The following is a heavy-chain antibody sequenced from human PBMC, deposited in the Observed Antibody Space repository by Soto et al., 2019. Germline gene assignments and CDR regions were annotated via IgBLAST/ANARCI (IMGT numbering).Heavy chain of an antibody. CDR1: GFTVSSNY. D-gene: IGHD6-6*01. CDR3: ARADSSSSHFQH. V-gene: IGHV3-53*01. CDR2: IYSGGGT. J-gene: IGHJ1*01. Sequence: EVQLVESGGGLIQPGGSLRLSCAASGFTVSSNYMSWVRQAPGKGLEWVSVIYSGGGTYYTDSVKGRFTISRDNSKNTLYLQMNSLRGEDTAIYYCARADSSSSHFQHWGQGTLVTVSS.